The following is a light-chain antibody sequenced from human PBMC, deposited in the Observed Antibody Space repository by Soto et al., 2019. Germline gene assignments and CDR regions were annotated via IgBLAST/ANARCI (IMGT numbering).Light chain of an antibody. CDR3: QQPFT. CDR1: QSISSW. CDR2: KAS. J-gene: IGKJ3*01. V-gene: IGKV1-5*03. Sequence: DIQMTQSPSTLSASVGDRVTITCRASQSISSWLAWYQQKPGKAPKLLIYKASTLESGVPSRFSGSGSVTEFTLTISSLQPDDFAPYYCQQPFTFGPGTKVDIK.